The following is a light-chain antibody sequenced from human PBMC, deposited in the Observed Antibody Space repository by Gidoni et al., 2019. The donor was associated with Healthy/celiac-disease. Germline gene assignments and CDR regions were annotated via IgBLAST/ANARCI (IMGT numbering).Light chain of an antibody. CDR1: SSDVGGYNY. Sequence: QSALTKPRPVSGSPGQSVTISCTGTSSDVGGYNYVSWYQQHPGKAPKLMLYDVSKRPSGVPDRFSGSKSGNTASLTISGLQAEDEADYYCCSYAGSYTYVFGTGTKVTVL. CDR3: CSYAGSYTYV. CDR2: DVS. V-gene: IGLV2-11*01. J-gene: IGLJ1*01.